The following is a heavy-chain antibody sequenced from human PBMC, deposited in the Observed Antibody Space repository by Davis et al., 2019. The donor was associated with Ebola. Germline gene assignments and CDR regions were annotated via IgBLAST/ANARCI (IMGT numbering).Heavy chain of an antibody. Sequence: PSETLSLTCAVYGGSFSGYYWSWIRQPPGKGLEWIGEINHSGSTNYNPSLKSRVTISVDTSKNQFSLKLSSVTAADTAVYYCARLVYSYGPDYWGQGTLVTVSS. CDR2: INHSGST. V-gene: IGHV4-34*01. J-gene: IGHJ4*02. CDR3: ARLVYSYGPDY. D-gene: IGHD5-18*01. CDR1: GGSFSGYY.